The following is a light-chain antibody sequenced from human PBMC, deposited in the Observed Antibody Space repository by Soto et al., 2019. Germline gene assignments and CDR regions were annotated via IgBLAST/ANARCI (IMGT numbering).Light chain of an antibody. CDR3: QQANSFPFS. J-gene: IGKJ4*01. CDR2: AAC. CDR1: HRISTW. V-gene: IGKV1-12*02. Sequence: DTQMTQSPSSVSASIGDRVTITCRASHRISTWLAWYQQKPGKAPTLLISAACTLQSGVPSRFTGSGSGTDFTLTIISLQPEDFATFYCQQANSFPFSFGGGTKVEI.